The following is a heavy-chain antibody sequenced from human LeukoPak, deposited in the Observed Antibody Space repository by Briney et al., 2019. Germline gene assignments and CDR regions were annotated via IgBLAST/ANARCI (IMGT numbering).Heavy chain of an antibody. CDR1: GFTFSSYG. Sequence: PGGSLRLSCAASGFTFSSYGMHWVRQAPGKGLEWVAVISYDGSDKYYADSVKGRFTISSDNSKNTLYLQMNSLRAEDTAVYFCAKDDYYDSSGDPNWFDPWGQGTLVTVSS. CDR3: AKDDYYDSSGDPNWFDP. CDR2: ISYDGSDK. D-gene: IGHD3-22*01. J-gene: IGHJ5*02. V-gene: IGHV3-30*18.